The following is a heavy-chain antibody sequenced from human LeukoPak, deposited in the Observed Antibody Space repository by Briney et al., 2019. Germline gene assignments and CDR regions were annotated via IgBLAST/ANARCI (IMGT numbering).Heavy chain of an antibody. J-gene: IGHJ6*02. CDR1: GGSISSGDYY. Sequence: TSETLSLTCTVSGGSISSGDYYWSWIRQPPGKGLEWIGYIYYSGSTYYNPSLKSRVTISVDTSKNQFSLKLSSVTAADTAVYYCARQMDPFRGGYGMDVWGQGTTVTVSS. CDR3: ARQMDPFRGGYGMDV. CDR2: IYYSGST. D-gene: IGHD3-10*01. V-gene: IGHV4-30-4*01.